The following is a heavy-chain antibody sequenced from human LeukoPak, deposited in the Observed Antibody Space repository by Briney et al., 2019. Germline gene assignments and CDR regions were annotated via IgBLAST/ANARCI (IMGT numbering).Heavy chain of an antibody. J-gene: IGHJ4*02. D-gene: IGHD6-6*01. CDR3: ARGLGRFRSSGKAFDY. CDR2: IYYSGST. V-gene: IGHV4-59*12. CDR1: GGSISSYY. Sequence: PSETLSLTCTVSGGSISSYYWSWIRQPPGKGLEWIGYIYYSGSTNYNPSLKSRVTISVDTSKNQFSLKLSSVTAADTAVYYCARGLGRFRSSGKAFDYWGQGTLVTVSS.